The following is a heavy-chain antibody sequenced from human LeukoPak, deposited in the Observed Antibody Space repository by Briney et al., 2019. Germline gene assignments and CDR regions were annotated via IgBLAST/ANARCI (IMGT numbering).Heavy chain of an antibody. CDR1: GFTFSDYY. J-gene: IGHJ5*02. CDR3: AREPAGYSGYDGDNWFDP. V-gene: IGHV3-11*04. D-gene: IGHD5-12*01. Sequence: GGSLRLSCAASGFTFSDYYMIWIRQALGKGLEWVSYISSSGSTIYYADSVKGRFTLSRDNAKNSLYLQMNSLRAEDTAVYYCAREPAGYSGYDGDNWFDPWGQGTLVTVSS. CDR2: ISSSGSTI.